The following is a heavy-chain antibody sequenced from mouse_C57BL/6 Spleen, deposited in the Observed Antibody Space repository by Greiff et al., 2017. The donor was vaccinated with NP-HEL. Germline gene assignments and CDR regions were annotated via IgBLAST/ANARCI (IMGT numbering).Heavy chain of an antibody. J-gene: IGHJ3*01. D-gene: IGHD2-5*01. CDR3: ARALSYSNSAWFAY. CDR1: GYTFTSYW. V-gene: IGHV1-69*01. Sequence: QVQLQQPGAELVMPGASVKLSCKASGYTFTSYWMHWVKQRPGQGLEWIGEIDPSDSYTNYNQKFKGKSTLTVDKSSSTAYMQLSSLTSADSAVYYCARALSYSNSAWFAYWGQGTLVTVSA. CDR2: IDPSDSYT.